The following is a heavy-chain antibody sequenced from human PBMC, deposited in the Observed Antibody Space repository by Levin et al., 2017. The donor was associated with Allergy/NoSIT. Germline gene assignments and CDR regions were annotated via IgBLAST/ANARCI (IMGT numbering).Heavy chain of an antibody. J-gene: IGHJ6*04. CDR3: AKDASYYDFSSGSSGYYYFMDV. CDR2: ISYDGRNK. CDR1: GFASRTYG. V-gene: IGHV3-30*02. D-gene: IGHD3-3*01. Sequence: GGSLRLSCAASGFASRTYGMHWVRQAPGKGLEWVAIISYDGRNKYYAESVKGRFTISRDNSKNTVYLQMSSLRAEDTAVYYCAKDASYYDFSSGSSGYYYFMDVWGEGTTVTVSS.